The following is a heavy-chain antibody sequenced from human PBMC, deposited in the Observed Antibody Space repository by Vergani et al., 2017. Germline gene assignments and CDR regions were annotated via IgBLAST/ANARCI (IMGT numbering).Heavy chain of an antibody. D-gene: IGHD3-16*01. J-gene: IGHJ4*02. CDR3: ARGPHRATFGGVVDY. Sequence: EVQLVESGGGLVQPGGSLRLSCAASGFTVSSNYMSWVRQAPGKGLEWVSVIYSGGSTYYADSVKGRFTISRDNSKNSLYLQMNSLRAEDTAVYYCARGPHRATFGGVVDYWGQGTLVTVSS. V-gene: IGHV3-53*01. CDR1: GFTVSSNY. CDR2: IYSGGST.